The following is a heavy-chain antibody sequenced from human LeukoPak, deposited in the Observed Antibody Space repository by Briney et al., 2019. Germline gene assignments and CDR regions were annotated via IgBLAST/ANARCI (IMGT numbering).Heavy chain of an antibody. Sequence: PGGSLRLSCAASGFTFTSHAMHWVRQAPGQGLSWVAVIWFVGTTKYYADSVKGRFAISRDNPKNTLYLQLTSLGAEDTAVYYCARAPRDTTVPTTPFDNWGQGTLVTVSS. D-gene: IGHD4-17*01. CDR3: ARAPRDTTVPTTPFDN. V-gene: IGHV3-33*01. J-gene: IGHJ4*02. CDR1: GFTFTSHA. CDR2: IWFVGTTK.